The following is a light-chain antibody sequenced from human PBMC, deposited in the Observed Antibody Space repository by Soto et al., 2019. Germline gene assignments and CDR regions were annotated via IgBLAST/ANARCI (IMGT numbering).Light chain of an antibody. CDR2: DVS. V-gene: IGLV2-14*01. Sequence: QSALTQPASVSGSPGQSITISCTGTSSDVGGYKYVSWYQQHPGKAPKLMIYDVSNRPSGISYRFSGSKSGNTASLTISGLQAEDEADYYCSSYTSSNTRVLGTGTKVTVL. CDR1: SSDVGGYKY. J-gene: IGLJ1*01. CDR3: SSYTSSNTRV.